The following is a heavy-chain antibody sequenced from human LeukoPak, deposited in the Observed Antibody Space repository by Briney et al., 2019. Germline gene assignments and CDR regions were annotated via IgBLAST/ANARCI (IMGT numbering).Heavy chain of an antibody. Sequence: SETLSLTCAVYGGSFSGYYWSWIRQPPGKGLEWIGEINHSGSTNYNPSLKSRVTISVDTSKNQFSLKLSSVTAADTAVYYCARAKRSSSWFRSGEDDAFDIWGQGTMVTVSS. CDR1: GGSFSGYY. J-gene: IGHJ3*02. V-gene: IGHV4-34*01. D-gene: IGHD6-13*01. CDR2: INHSGST. CDR3: ARAKRSSSWFRSGEDDAFDI.